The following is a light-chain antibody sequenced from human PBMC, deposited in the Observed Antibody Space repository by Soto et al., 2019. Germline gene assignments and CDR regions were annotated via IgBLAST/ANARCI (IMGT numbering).Light chain of an antibody. CDR2: AAS. Sequence: VVLTQSPGTLSLSPGERATLSCRASQSLTNTYLAWYQQKPGQAPRLLIYAASGRATGIPDRFSGSGSGTDFTLTISRLEPEDLAVYYCQQYDTSPFTFGQGTKLEI. CDR3: QQYDTSPFT. CDR1: QSLTNTY. V-gene: IGKV3-20*01. J-gene: IGKJ2*01.